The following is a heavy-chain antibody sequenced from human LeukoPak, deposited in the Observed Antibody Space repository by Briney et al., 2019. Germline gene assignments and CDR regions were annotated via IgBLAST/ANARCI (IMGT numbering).Heavy chain of an antibody. J-gene: IGHJ4*02. CDR3: ARGGSRIAVAGTAYY. CDR1: GFTFSSYE. V-gene: IGHV3-48*03. D-gene: IGHD6-19*01. CDR2: ISSSGSTI. Sequence: GGSLRLSCAASGFTFSSYEMNWVRQAPGKGREWVSYISSSGSTIYYADSVKGRFTISRDNAKNSLYLQMNSLRAEDTAVYYCARGGSRIAVAGTAYYWGQGTLVTVSS.